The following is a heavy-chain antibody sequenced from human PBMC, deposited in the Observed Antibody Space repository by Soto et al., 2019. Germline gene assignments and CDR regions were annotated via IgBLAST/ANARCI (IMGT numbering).Heavy chain of an antibody. D-gene: IGHD1-26*01. Sequence: EVQLLESGGGLVQPGGSLRLSCAASGFTFSSYAMRWVRQAPVKGLEWVSAISGSGASTYYADSVKGRFTISRDNSKNTPYPQMNSLGAGDTAVYYCATRGSGSYCDYWGQGTLVSVSS. J-gene: IGHJ4*02. V-gene: IGHV3-23*01. CDR3: ATRGSGSYCDY. CDR2: ISGSGAST. CDR1: GFTFSSYA.